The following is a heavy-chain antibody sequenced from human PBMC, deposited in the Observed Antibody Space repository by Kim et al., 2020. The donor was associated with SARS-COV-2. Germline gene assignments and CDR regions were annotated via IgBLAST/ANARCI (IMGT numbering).Heavy chain of an antibody. J-gene: IGHJ5*02. Sequence: GRFTISRDNSKNTLYLQMNSLRAEDTAVYYCAKFSCSSTSCYPQYNWFDPWGQGTLVTVSS. CDR3: AKFSCSSTSCYPQYNWFDP. D-gene: IGHD2-2*01. V-gene: IGHV3-23*01.